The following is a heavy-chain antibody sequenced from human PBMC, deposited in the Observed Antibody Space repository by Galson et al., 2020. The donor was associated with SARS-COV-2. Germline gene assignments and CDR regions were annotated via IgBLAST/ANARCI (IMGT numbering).Heavy chain of an antibody. V-gene: IGHV3-30*04. CDR3: ARVRDYGDYGSDPRYYYGMDV. Sequence: GGSLRLSCAASGFTFSSYAMHWVRQAPGKGLEWVAVISYDGSNKYYADSVKGRFTISRDNSKNTLYLQMNSLRAEDTAVYYCARVRDYGDYGSDPRYYYGMDVWGQGTTVTVSS. J-gene: IGHJ6*02. D-gene: IGHD4-17*01. CDR1: GFTFSSYA. CDR2: ISYDGSNK.